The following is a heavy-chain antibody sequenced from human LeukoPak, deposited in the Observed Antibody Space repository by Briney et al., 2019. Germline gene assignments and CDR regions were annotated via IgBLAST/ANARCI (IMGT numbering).Heavy chain of an antibody. J-gene: IGHJ4*02. CDR2: ISSSSNYI. V-gene: IGHV3-21*01. CDR3: ASLGSSWYIIN. Sequence: TGGSLRLSCAASGFIFSSYTMNWVRQAPGKGLEWVSSISSSSNYINYADSVQGRFTLSRDNAKNTLYLQMSSLRAEDTAVYYCASLGSSWYIINWGQGTLVTVSS. D-gene: IGHD6-13*01. CDR1: GFIFSSYT.